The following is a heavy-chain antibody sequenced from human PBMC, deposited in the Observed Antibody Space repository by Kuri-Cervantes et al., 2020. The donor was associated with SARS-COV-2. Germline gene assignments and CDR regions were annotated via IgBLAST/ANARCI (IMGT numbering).Heavy chain of an antibody. J-gene: IGHJ4*02. V-gene: IGHV4-59*12. Sequence: SETLSLTCTVSGGSISSYYWSWIRQPPGKGLERIGYIYYSGSTTYNPSLKSRVTISVDTSKNQFSLKLGSVTAADTAVYYCVRKGLWSGYLNWGQGTLVTVSS. CDR3: VRKGLWSGYLN. D-gene: IGHD3-3*01. CDR1: GGSISSYY. CDR2: IYYSGST.